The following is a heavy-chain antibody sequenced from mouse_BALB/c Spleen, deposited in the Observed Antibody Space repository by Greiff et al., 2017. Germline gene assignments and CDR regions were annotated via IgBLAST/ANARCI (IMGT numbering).Heavy chain of an antibody. V-gene: IGHV2-9*02. D-gene: IGHD1-1*01. Sequence: VMLVESGPGLVAPSQSLSITCTVSGFSLTSYGVHWVRQPPGKGLEWLGVIWAGGSTNYNSALMSRLSISKDNSKSQVFLKMNSLQTDDTAMYYCAKIYYYGSSSFAYWGQGTLVTVSA. CDR2: IWAGGST. CDR1: GFSLTSYG. J-gene: IGHJ3*01. CDR3: AKIYYYGSSSFAY.